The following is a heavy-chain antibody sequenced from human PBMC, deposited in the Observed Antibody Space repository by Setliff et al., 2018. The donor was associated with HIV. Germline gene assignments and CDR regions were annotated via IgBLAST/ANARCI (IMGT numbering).Heavy chain of an antibody. V-gene: IGHV3-7*01. Sequence: GGSLRLSCAASGFTFRSYWMSWVRQAPGKGLEWVASIEEAVSDTYYADSVKGRFTISRDNAKNSVYLQMNDLRAEDTAVYYCAKELAASGLGYFDSWGRGILVTVSS. CDR1: GFTFRSYW. CDR3: AKELAASGLGYFDS. CDR2: IEEAVSDT. D-gene: IGHD3-22*01. J-gene: IGHJ4*02.